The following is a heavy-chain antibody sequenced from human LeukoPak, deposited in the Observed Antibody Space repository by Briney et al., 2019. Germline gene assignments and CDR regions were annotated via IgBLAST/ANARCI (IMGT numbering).Heavy chain of an antibody. V-gene: IGHV4-4*07. Sequence: SETLSLTCTVSGGSISSYYWSWIRQPAGKGLEWIGRIYTSGSTNYNPSLKSRVPMSVDTSKNQFSLKLSSVTAADTAVYYCARDRYYDFWSGYNYYYYYMDVWGKGTTVTVSS. D-gene: IGHD3-3*01. CDR2: IYTSGST. CDR3: ARDRYYDFWSGYNYYYYYMDV. CDR1: GGSISSYY. J-gene: IGHJ6*03.